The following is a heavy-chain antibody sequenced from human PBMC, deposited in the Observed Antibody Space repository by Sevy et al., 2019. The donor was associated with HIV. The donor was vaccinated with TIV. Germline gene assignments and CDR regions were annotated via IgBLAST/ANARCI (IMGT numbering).Heavy chain of an antibody. CDR1: GDSVSSNSAA. D-gene: IGHD6-13*01. CDR2: TYYRSKWYN. CDR3: ARALGSSSWYGGYYFDY. Sequence: QSQTLSLTCAISGDSVSSNSAAWNWIRQSPSRGLEWLGRTYYRSKWYNDYAVSVKSRITINPDTSKNQFSLKLNSVTPEDTAVYYCARALGSSSWYGGYYFDYWGQGTLVTVSS. J-gene: IGHJ4*02. V-gene: IGHV6-1*01.